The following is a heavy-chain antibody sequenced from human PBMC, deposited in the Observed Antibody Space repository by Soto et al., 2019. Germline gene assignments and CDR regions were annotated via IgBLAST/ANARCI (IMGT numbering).Heavy chain of an antibody. D-gene: IGHD1-26*01. V-gene: IGHV6-1*01. CDR3: ARALAGSYDY. J-gene: IGHJ4*02. CDR2: TYYRSKWST. CDR1: GDSVSSKSAA. Sequence: PSQTLSLTCAISGDSVSSKSAAWNWIRQSPSRGLEWLGRTYYRSKWSTDYAVSLKGRITVNPDTSKNQFSLQLNSVTPGDTAVYYCARALAGSYDYWGQGTLVTVSS.